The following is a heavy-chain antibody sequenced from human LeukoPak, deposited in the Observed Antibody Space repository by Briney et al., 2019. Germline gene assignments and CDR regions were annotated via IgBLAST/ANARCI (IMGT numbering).Heavy chain of an antibody. CDR1: GGSISGYY. Sequence: SETLSLTCTVSGGSISGYYWSWIRQPPGKGLEWIGYIYYSGSTNYNPSLKSRVTISVDTSKNRFSLKLSSVTAADTAVYYCAREASPNWFDPWGQGTLVTVSS. V-gene: IGHV4-59*01. J-gene: IGHJ5*02. CDR3: AREASPNWFDP. CDR2: IYYSGST. D-gene: IGHD1-26*01.